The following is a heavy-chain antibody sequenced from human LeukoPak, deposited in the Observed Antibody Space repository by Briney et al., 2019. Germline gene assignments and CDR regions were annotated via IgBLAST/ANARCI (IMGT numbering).Heavy chain of an antibody. Sequence: ASVKVSCKASGYTFTSYSITWVRQAPGHGPEWMGWISAYNGKTNYAQNLKGRVTMTTDTSTTTAYMELKSLRSDDTAVYYCARGVVVVAASSPPVDYWGQGTLVTVSS. D-gene: IGHD2-15*01. V-gene: IGHV1-18*01. J-gene: IGHJ4*02. CDR3: ARGVVVVAASSPPVDY. CDR1: GYTFTSYS. CDR2: ISAYNGKT.